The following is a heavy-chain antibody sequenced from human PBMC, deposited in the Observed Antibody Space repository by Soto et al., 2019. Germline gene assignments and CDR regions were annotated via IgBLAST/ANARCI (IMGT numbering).Heavy chain of an antibody. V-gene: IGHV3-21*01. CDR3: TMDDVMDV. J-gene: IGHJ6*02. D-gene: IGHD3-3*01. Sequence: EVQLVESGGGLVKPGGSLRLSCAASGFTFSGDAMNWVRQSPGKGLEWVSSISTTSSNIYYADSVKGRFTISRDNANNALHLQMNNMVGEDTAVYYFTMDDVMDVWGQETTVTVSS. CDR2: ISTTSSNI. CDR1: GFTFSGDA.